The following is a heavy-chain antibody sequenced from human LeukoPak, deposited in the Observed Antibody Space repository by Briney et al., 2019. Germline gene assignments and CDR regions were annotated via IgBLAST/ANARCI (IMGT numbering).Heavy chain of an antibody. CDR3: ARQSTKSFDF. CDR1: GYSFPNYW. J-gene: IGHJ4*02. CDR2: IYPGDSDT. Sequence: GESLKISCKVSGYSFPNYWIGWVRQMPGKGLEWMNIIYPGDSDTRYSPSFQGQVTISADKSNNTAYLQWSSLKASDTAIYYCARQSTKSFDFWGQGTLVTVSS. V-gene: IGHV5-51*01.